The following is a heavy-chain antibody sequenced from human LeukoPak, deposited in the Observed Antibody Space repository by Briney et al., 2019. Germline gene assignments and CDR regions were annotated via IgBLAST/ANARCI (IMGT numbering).Heavy chain of an antibody. V-gene: IGHV3-30-3*01. D-gene: IGHD6-19*01. Sequence: GGSLRLSCAASGFTFSSYAMHWVRQAPGKGLEWVAVISYDGSNKYYADSVKGRFTISRDNSKNTLYLQMNSLRAEDTAVYYCARDPLYSSGSYYFDYWGQGTLDTVSS. CDR3: ARDPLYSSGSYYFDY. CDR2: ISYDGSNK. J-gene: IGHJ4*02. CDR1: GFTFSSYA.